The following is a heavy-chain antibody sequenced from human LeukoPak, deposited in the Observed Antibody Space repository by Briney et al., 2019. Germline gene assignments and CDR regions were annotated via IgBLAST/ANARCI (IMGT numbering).Heavy chain of an antibody. V-gene: IGHV3-23*01. CDR1: GFTFSSYA. D-gene: IGHD3-16*02. CDR2: ISGSGGSA. Sequence: GGSLRLSCAASGFTFSSYAMSWVRRAPGKGLEWVSAISGSGGSAYYADSVKGRFTISRDNSKNTLYLQMNSLRAEDTAVYYCAKDISGSYLNYFDYWGQGTLVTVSS. CDR3: AKDISGSYLNYFDY. J-gene: IGHJ4*02.